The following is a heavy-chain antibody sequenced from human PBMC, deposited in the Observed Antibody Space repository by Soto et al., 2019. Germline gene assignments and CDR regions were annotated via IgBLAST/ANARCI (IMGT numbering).Heavy chain of an antibody. CDR1: GYPFANYG. Sequence: QVQLVQSGAEVKKPGPSVRVPAKTSGYPFANYGIIWGRQAPGQGLEWMGWISGYNGNTNYAQTVQGRVTMTTDTSTGTVYMELRSLKSDDTAIYYCSRFIMVGGWFDPNYYHGMDVWGQGTTVTVSS. J-gene: IGHJ6*02. D-gene: IGHD6-19*01. CDR3: SRFIMVGGWFDPNYYHGMDV. CDR2: ISGYNGNT. V-gene: IGHV1-18*01.